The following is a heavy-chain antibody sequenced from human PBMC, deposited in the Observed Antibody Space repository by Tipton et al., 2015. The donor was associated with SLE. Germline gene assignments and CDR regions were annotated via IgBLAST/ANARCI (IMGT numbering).Heavy chain of an antibody. D-gene: IGHD4-23*01. V-gene: IGHV4-34*01. CDR1: GGSFRGHY. CDR2: VNHSGGT. J-gene: IGHJ5*02. Sequence: TLSLTCAVYGGSFRGHYWTWIRQSPGKGLEWIGEVNHSGGTNYNPSLKSRVTISVDPPQTQVSLNLKSVTAADTGVYYCAKGRNSLDPWGQGTLVSVSS. CDR3: AKGRNSLDP.